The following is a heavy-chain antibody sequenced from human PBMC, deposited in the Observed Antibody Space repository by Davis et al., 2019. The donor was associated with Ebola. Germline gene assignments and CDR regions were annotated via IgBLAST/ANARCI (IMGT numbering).Heavy chain of an antibody. J-gene: IGHJ6*02. V-gene: IGHV3-30*03. CDR3: ARDGSSWYFYGMDV. CDR2: ISYDGSNK. CDR1: GFTFSSYG. Sequence: GESLKISCAASGFTFSSYGMHWVRQAPGKGLEWVAVISYDGSNKYYADSVKGRFTISRDNSKNTLYLQMNSMRAEDTAVYYCARDGSSWYFYGMDVWGQGTTVTVSS. D-gene: IGHD6-13*01.